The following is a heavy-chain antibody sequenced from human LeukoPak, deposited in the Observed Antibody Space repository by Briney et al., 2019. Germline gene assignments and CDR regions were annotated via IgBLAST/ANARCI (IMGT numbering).Heavy chain of an antibody. D-gene: IGHD3-9*01. V-gene: IGHV3-23*01. Sequence: GGSLRLSCAPSGFTFRSYAMSWVPEAPGKGRECVSDISGSGGSTYYADSVKGRFTISRDNSKNTLYLHINSLRAEDTPVYYCTKAEDCDNLTGFDYWGQGTLVTVSS. J-gene: IGHJ4*02. CDR3: TKAEDCDNLTGFDY. CDR1: GFTFRSYA. CDR2: ISGSGGST.